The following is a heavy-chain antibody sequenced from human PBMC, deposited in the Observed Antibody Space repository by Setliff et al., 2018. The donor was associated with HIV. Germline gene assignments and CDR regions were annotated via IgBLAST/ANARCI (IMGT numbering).Heavy chain of an antibody. D-gene: IGHD7-27*01. Sequence: PSETLSLTCAVYGGSFSGYYWSWVRQPPGKGLEWIGEINHSGSTNYNPSLKSRVTISIDTSKNQFSLKLRSVTAADTAVYYCATLTQEYSFDYWGQGTLVTVSS. J-gene: IGHJ4*02. CDR2: INHSGST. CDR1: GGSFSGYY. CDR3: ATLTQEYSFDY. V-gene: IGHV4-34*01.